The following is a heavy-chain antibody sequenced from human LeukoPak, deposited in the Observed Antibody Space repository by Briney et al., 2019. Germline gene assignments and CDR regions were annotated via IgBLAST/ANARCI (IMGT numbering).Heavy chain of an antibody. J-gene: IGHJ4*01. Sequence: RASQTLSLTCTVSGGSISSGSYYWSWIRQPAGKGLEWIGRIYTSGSTKYNTSLKSRVTISVDTSKNLFSLRLTSVTAADTAVYYCVGEHNGGWRFDYWGHGTLVTVSS. CDR1: GGSISSGSYY. CDR2: IYTSGST. CDR3: VGEHNGGWRFDY. V-gene: IGHV4-61*02. D-gene: IGHD2-8*01.